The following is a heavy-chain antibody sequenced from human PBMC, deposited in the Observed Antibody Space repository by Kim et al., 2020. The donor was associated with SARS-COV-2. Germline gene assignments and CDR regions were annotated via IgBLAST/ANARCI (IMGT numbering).Heavy chain of an antibody. CDR3: ARGSSGWGGYFQH. CDR2: ISSSSSYT. V-gene: IGHV3-11*06. D-gene: IGHD6-19*01. J-gene: IGHJ1*01. CDR1: GFTFSDYY. Sequence: GGSLRLSCAASGFTFSDYYMSWIRQAPGKGLEWVSYISSSSSYTNYADSVKGRFTISRDNAKNSLYLQMNSLRAEDTAVYYCARGSSGWGGYFQHWGQGTLVTVSS.